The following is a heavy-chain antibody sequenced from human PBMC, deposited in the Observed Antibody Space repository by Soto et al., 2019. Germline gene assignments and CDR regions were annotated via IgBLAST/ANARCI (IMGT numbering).Heavy chain of an antibody. CDR2: ISSNGGST. D-gene: IGHD6-13*01. CDR3: ARDAARGIAAAGTRVVDP. V-gene: IGHV3-64*01. Sequence: EVQLVESGGGLVQPGGSLRLSCAASGFTFSSYAMHWVRQAPGKGLEYVSAISSNGGSTYYANSVKGRFTISRDNSKNTLYLQMGSLRAEDMAVYYCARDAARGIAAAGTRVVDPWGQGTLVTVSS. CDR1: GFTFSSYA. J-gene: IGHJ5*02.